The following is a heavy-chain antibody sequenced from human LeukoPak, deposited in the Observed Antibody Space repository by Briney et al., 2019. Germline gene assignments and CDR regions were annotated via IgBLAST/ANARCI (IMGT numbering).Heavy chain of an antibody. Sequence: WETLSLTCTVSGGSISSYYWSWIRQPPGKGLEWIGYIYYSGSTNYNPSLKSRVTISVDTSKNQFSLKLSSVTAADTAVYYCARGIQLWSNWFDPWGQGTPVIVSS. V-gene: IGHV4-59*01. J-gene: IGHJ5*01. CDR3: ARGIQLWSNWFDP. CDR1: GGSISSYY. D-gene: IGHD5-18*01. CDR2: IYYSGST.